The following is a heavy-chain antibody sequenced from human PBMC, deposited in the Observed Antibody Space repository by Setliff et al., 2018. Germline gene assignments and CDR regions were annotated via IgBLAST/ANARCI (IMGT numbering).Heavy chain of an antibody. J-gene: IGHJ4*02. D-gene: IGHD3-22*01. V-gene: IGHV1-18*01. Sequence: ASVKVSCKASGYTFSNYGVTWVRLAPGQGLEWMGRINNYSFKTTYPQKFLDRVTVTTDTSATTAYMELKNLRSDDTAVYYCARINFYVSSGYYYAPDFWGQGALVTVSS. CDR1: GYTFSNYG. CDR3: ARINFYVSSGYYYAPDF. CDR2: INNYSFKT.